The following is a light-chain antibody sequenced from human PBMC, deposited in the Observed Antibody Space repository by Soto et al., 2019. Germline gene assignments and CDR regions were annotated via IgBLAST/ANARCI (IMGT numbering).Light chain of an antibody. CDR2: DAS. V-gene: IGKV1-12*01. CDR3: QQANNFPLT. J-gene: IGKJ4*01. Sequence: DSQMTQSPSSVSAFVGDRVTITCRASQGIRSWLAWYQQKPGKAPKLLIYDASTLQSGVPSRFSGSGSGTDFTLTINSLQPEDFATYYCQQANNFPLTFGGGTKVDIK. CDR1: QGIRSW.